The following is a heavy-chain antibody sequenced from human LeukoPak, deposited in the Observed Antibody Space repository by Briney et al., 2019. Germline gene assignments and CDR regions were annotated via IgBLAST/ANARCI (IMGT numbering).Heavy chain of an antibody. D-gene: IGHD4-23*01. CDR3: ARRTFYGGDYFDY. J-gene: IGHJ4*02. CDR1: GGSISSSSYY. V-gene: IGHV4-39*01. Sequence: PSETLSLTCTVPGGSISSSSYYWGWIRQPPGKGLEWIGSINYSGSTYYNPSLKSRVTISVDTSKNQFSLKLRSVTAADTAVYYCARRTFYGGDYFDYWGQGTLVTVSS. CDR2: INYSGST.